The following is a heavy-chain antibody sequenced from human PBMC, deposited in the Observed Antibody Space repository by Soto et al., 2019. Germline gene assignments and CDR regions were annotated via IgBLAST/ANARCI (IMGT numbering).Heavy chain of an antibody. Sequence: QVQLQQWGAGMLKPSETLSLNCAVYGGSFSGYYWSWIHQPPGKGLEWIGELNHSGSTNYTPSLKSRVTIAVDTAKNQCSLKLSSVTAADTAVYYCARSWGQTLRMFDPWGQGTLVTVSS. CDR2: LNHSGST. CDR1: GGSFSGYY. J-gene: IGHJ5*02. V-gene: IGHV4-34*01. D-gene: IGHD3-16*01. CDR3: ARSWGQTLRMFDP.